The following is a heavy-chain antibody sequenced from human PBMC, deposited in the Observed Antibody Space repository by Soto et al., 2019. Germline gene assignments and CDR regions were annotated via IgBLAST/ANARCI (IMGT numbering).Heavy chain of an antibody. CDR3: AKGGDSFNFYHYGMDV. D-gene: IGHD4-17*01. J-gene: IGHJ6*02. Sequence: EVQLLESXXXXVQPGGSLRLSCAASGFTFNNYAMSWVRQAPGKGLEWVSAISGSGGSTYYADSVKGRFTISRDNSKNTLFLQMNSLRAEDTAVYYCAKGGDSFNFYHYGMDVWGQGTTVTVSS. CDR1: GFTFNNYA. CDR2: ISGSGGST. V-gene: IGHV3-23*01.